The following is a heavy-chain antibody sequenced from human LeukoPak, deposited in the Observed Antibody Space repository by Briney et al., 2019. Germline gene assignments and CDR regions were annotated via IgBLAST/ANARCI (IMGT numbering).Heavy chain of an antibody. CDR3: ASWSEENYCSGGSCYSAAFDI. V-gene: IGHV1-18*01. CDR2: ISAYNGNT. D-gene: IGHD2-15*01. J-gene: IGHJ3*02. CDR1: GYTFTSYG. Sequence: GASVKVSCKASGYTFTSYGISWVRQAPGQGLEWVGWISAYNGNTNYAQKLQGRVTMTTDTSTSTAYMELRSLRSDDTAVYYCASWSEENYCSGGSCYSAAFDIWGQGTMVTVSS.